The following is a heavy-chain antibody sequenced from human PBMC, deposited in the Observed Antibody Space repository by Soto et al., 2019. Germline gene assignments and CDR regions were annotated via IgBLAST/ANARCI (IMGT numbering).Heavy chain of an antibody. Sequence: SETLSLTCTVSGGSISGTCWSWIRQPPGKGLEWIGYVYYSGSTSYNPSLKGRVTLSVDTSKNQFSVKVNSVTAADTAVYYCARYGSGSSVWFDPWGQGTLVTVSS. CDR1: GGSISGTC. J-gene: IGHJ5*02. V-gene: IGHV4-59*08. CDR2: VYYSGST. D-gene: IGHD3-10*01. CDR3: ARYGSGSSVWFDP.